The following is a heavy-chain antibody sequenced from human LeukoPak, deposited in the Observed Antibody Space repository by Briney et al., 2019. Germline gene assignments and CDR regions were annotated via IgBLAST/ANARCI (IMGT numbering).Heavy chain of an antibody. CDR2: IIPLFGTP. J-gene: IGHJ4*02. CDR3: ARASTPRVIASFDY. CDR1: GGTFSSYT. D-gene: IGHD2-21*01. Sequence: GASVKVSCKASGGTFSSYTISWVRQAPGQGLEWMGGIIPLFGTPDYAQKFQDRLTITADKSTSTAYMELSSLRSEDTAVYYCARASTPRVIASFDYWGQGSLVTVSS. V-gene: IGHV1-69*06.